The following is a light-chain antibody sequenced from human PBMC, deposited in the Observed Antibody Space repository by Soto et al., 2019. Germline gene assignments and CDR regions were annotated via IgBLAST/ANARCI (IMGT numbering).Light chain of an antibody. V-gene: IGKV3-15*01. CDR2: GAS. CDR1: QSVTSN. Sequence: EIVMTQSPATLSVSPGERATLSCKTSQSVTSNLAWYQQKPGQAPRLLIYGASTRATGIPARFSGSGSGTEFTLTISSLQSEDFAVYYCQQYSNWPLGFGGGTKVDI. J-gene: IGKJ4*01. CDR3: QQYSNWPLG.